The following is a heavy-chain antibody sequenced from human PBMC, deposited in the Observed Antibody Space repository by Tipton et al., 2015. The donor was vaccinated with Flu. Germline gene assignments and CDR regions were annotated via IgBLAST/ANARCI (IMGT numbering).Heavy chain of an antibody. Sequence: QLVQSGGGLVQPGGSLRLSCAASGFTVSSNYMTWVRQAPGKGLEWVSIIYSGGSTYYADSVKGRFTISRDNSKNTLYLQMNSLRAEDTAVYYCARGYDILTDGGGYFDYWGQGTLVTVSS. D-gene: IGHD3-9*01. CDR3: ARGYDILTDGGGYFDY. CDR2: IYSGGST. CDR1: GFTVSSNY. V-gene: IGHV3-66*01. J-gene: IGHJ4*02.